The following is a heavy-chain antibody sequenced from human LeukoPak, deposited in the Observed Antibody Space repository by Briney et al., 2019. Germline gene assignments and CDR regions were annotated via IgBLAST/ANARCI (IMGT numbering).Heavy chain of an antibody. CDR1: GFTVSSNY. V-gene: IGHV3-66*01. CDR2: IYSGGST. Sequence: GGSLRLSCAASGFTVSSNYMTWVRQAPGKGLEWVSIIYSGGSTYYADSVKGRFTISRDNSKNTLYLQMNSLRAEDTAVYYCAMKNGIAAAEYYSYGLDVWGQGTTVTVSS. J-gene: IGHJ6*02. CDR3: AMKNGIAAAEYYSYGLDV. D-gene: IGHD6-13*01.